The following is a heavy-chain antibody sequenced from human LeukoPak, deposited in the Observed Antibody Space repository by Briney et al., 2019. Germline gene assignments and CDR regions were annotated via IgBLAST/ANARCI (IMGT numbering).Heavy chain of an antibody. J-gene: IGHJ4*02. Sequence: GGSLRLSCAASGFTFSSYSMNWVRQAPGKGLEWVSYISSSSSTIYYAGSVKGRFTISRDNAKNSLFLQMNSPRAEDTAVYYCARSRGSSGSYPFDYWGQGTLVTVSS. CDR3: ARSRGSSGSYPFDY. CDR2: ISSSSSTI. CDR1: GFTFSSYS. D-gene: IGHD1-26*01. V-gene: IGHV3-48*01.